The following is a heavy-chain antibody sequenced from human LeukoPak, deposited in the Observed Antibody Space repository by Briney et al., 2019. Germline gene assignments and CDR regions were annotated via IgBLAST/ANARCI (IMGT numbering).Heavy chain of an antibody. D-gene: IGHD3-3*01. CDR2: ISYSGST. J-gene: IGHJ3*02. CDR3: ARRPYYDFWSGYYYAFDI. CDR1: GGSISSYY. V-gene: IGHV4-59*12. Sequence: SETLSLTCTVSGGSISSYYWSWIRQHPGKGLEWIGYISYSGSTYYNPSLKSRVAIPVDTSKNQFSLKLSSVTAADTAVYYCARRPYYDFWSGYYYAFDIWGQGTMVTVSS.